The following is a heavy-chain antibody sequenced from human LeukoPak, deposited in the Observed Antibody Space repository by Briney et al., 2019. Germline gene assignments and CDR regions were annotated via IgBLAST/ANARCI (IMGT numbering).Heavy chain of an antibody. CDR2: ISYDGSNK. J-gene: IGHJ6*02. CDR1: EFTFSSYG. V-gene: IGHV3-30*18. D-gene: IGHD6-19*01. Sequence: GGSLRLSCAASEFTFSSYGMHWVRQAPGKGLEWVAVISYDGSNKYYADSVKGRFTISRDNAKNTLYLQMNSLRAEDTAVYYCAKDSGSQSSVWPGSCYYGMDVWGQGTTVTVSS. CDR3: AKDSGSQSSVWPGSCYYGMDV.